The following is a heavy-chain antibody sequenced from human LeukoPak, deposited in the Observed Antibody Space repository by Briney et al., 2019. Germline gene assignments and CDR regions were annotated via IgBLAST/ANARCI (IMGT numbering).Heavy chain of an antibody. J-gene: IGHJ5*02. CDR2: IYTSGST. D-gene: IGHD3-3*01. Sequence: PSETLSLTCTVSGGSISSGNYYWSWVRQPAGKGLEWIGRIYTSGSTNYNPSLKSRVTISVDTSKNQFSLKLSSVTVADTAVYYCARDGGRTTIFGVVTPYNWFDPWGQGTLVTVST. CDR3: ARDGGRTTIFGVVTPYNWFDP. CDR1: GGSISSGNYY. V-gene: IGHV4-61*02.